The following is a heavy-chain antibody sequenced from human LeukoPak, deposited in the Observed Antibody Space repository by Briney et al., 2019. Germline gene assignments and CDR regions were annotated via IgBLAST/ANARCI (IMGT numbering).Heavy chain of an antibody. D-gene: IGHD3-22*01. CDR2: IYHRGST. Sequence: PETLSLTRAVSRYSHSIGYYWGWIRQLPGKGLEWIGSIYHRGSTYYSPSLKSRVTISVDTTKNQYSLKLRSVTAADTAVYYCARQDSTYCYERSGLYFDYWGQGTLVTVSS. CDR3: ARQDSTYCYERSGLYFDY. J-gene: IGHJ4*02. V-gene: IGHV4-38-2*01. CDR1: RYSHSIGYY.